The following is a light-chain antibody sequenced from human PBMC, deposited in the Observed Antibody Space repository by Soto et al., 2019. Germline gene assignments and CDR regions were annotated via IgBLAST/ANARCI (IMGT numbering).Light chain of an antibody. CDR1: QSISSY. J-gene: IGKJ1*01. V-gene: IGKV1-39*01. Sequence: DIQMTQSPSSLSASVGDRVTITCRASQSISSYLNWYQQKPGKVPKLLIYAASSLQSGVPSRFSGSGSGTDFTLTISSLQPEDFAAYCCQQSYDSPLAFGQGTKVEIK. CDR2: AAS. CDR3: QQSYDSPLA.